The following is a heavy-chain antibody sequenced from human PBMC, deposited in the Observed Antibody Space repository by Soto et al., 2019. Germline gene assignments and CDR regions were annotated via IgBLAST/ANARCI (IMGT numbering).Heavy chain of an antibody. CDR2: IYYSGST. D-gene: IGHD3-3*02. V-gene: IGHV4-39*01. J-gene: IGHJ5*02. CDR1: CGSISSSSYY. Sequence: PSETLSLTCTVSCGSISSSSYYWGWIRQPPGKGLEWIGSIYYSGSTYYNPSLKSRVTISVDTSKNQFSLKLSSVTAADTAVYYCASPKIAFYNWFDPWGQGTLVTVSS. CDR3: ASPKIAFYNWFDP.